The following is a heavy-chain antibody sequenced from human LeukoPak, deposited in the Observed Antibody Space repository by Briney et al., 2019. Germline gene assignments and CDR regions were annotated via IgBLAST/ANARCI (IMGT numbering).Heavy chain of an antibody. CDR3: ASSRGSSWFLDAFDI. D-gene: IGHD6-13*01. CDR2: IWCDGSNK. V-gene: IGHV3-33*01. Sequence: GGSLRLSCAASGFTFSSYGMHWVRQAPGKGLEWVAVIWCDGSNKYYADSVKGRFTISRDNSKNTLYLQMNSLRAEDTAVYYCASSRGSSWFLDAFDIWGQGTMVTVSS. J-gene: IGHJ3*02. CDR1: GFTFSSYG.